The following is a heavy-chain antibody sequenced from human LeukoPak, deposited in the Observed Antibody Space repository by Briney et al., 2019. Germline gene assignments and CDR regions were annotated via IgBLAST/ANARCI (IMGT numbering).Heavy chain of an antibody. V-gene: IGHV3-74*01. D-gene: IGHD5-24*01. J-gene: IGHJ4*02. CDR1: GFTLRNYW. CDR3: ARGNYPSSFDS. CDR2: INGDGSNT. Sequence: QTGGSLRLSCAASGFTLRNYWMHWVRQPPGKGLVWVSHINGDGSNTGYADSVKGRFTISRDNAKNTLYLQINSPRAEDTAVYYCARGNYPSSFDSWGQGTLVTVSS.